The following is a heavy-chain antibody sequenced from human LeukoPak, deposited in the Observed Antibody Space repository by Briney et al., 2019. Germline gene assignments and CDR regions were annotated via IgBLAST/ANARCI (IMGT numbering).Heavy chain of an antibody. CDR2: IHKDGSRP. V-gene: IGHV3-74*03. CDR3: AKVGDYDWLLSYFDY. CDR1: GFTFGDYW. Sequence: GGSLRLSCGASGFTFGDYWMHWGRQAPGKGPVWVSRIHKDGSRPTYTDSVKGRFTISRDNSKNTLYLQMNSLRDEDTAVYYCAKVGDYDWLLSYFDYWGQGTLVTVSS. J-gene: IGHJ4*02. D-gene: IGHD3-9*01.